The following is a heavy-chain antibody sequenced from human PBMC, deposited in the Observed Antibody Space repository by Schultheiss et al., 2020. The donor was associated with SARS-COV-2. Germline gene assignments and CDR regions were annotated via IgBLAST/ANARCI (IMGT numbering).Heavy chain of an antibody. J-gene: IGHJ4*02. V-gene: IGHV4-39*07. CDR2: IYYSGST. Sequence: SQTLSLTCTVSGGSVSSGSYYWSWIRQPPGKGLEWIGSIYYSGSTSHNPALRSRVAVSVDTSKNLFSLRLSSVTAADTAVYYCARRAYCGDDCFPFDYWGQGTLVTVSS. CDR1: GGSVSSGSYY. D-gene: IGHD2-21*01. CDR3: ARRAYCGDDCFPFDY.